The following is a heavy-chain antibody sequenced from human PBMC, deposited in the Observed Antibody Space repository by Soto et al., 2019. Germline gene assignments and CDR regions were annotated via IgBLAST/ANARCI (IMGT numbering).Heavy chain of an antibody. CDR2: IYYSGLT. CDR3: GYRRGTTGYPGD. CDR1: GGSMRSEGYY. D-gene: IGHD6-25*01. J-gene: IGHJ4*02. Sequence: QVHLQESGPGLVEPSQTLSLTCSVSGGSMRSEGYYWSWIRQHPGKGLEWIGYIYYSGLTDYNPSLKSRLTISVDKSKNEFYLKMRSVTAADTAVHYCGYRRGTTGYPGDWGQGTLVTVSS. V-gene: IGHV4-31*09.